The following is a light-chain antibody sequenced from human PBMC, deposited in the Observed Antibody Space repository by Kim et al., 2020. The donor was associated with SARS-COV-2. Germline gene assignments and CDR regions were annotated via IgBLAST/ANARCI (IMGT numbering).Light chain of an antibody. CDR3: LQYNNWPLYT. Sequence: VSPGESATLSCRASESVSTNLAWDRQKPGQAPRLLIYGASTRATDIPARFSGSGSGTDFTLTISSLQSEDFAVYYCLQYNNWPLYTFGQGTKLEI. J-gene: IGKJ2*01. V-gene: IGKV3-15*01. CDR2: GAS. CDR1: ESVSTN.